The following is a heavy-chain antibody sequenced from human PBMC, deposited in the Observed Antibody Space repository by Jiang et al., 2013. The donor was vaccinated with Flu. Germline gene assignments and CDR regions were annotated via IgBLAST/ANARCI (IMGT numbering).Heavy chain of an antibody. V-gene: IGHV4-59*08. J-gene: IGHJ6*02. CDR3: ARHADAHGDYFRGTDV. Sequence: ELLKPSETLSLTCTVSGGSISSYYWSWIRQPPGKGLEWIGYIYYSGSTNYNPSLRSRVTISVDTSKNQFSLQLSSVTAADAAVYYCARHADAHGDYFRGTDVWGQGTTVTVSS. D-gene: IGHD2/OR15-2a*01. CDR1: GGSISSYY. CDR2: IYYSGST.